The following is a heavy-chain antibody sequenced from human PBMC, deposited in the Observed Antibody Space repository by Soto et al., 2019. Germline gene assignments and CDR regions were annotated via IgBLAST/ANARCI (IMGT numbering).Heavy chain of an antibody. CDR1: GFTVSSNY. D-gene: IGHD2-15*01. CDR2: IYSGGST. V-gene: IGHV3-66*01. Sequence: GGSLRLSCAASGFTVSSNYMSWVRQAPGKGLEWVSVIYSGGSTYYADSVKGRFTISRDNSKNTLYLQMNSLRAEDTAVYYCARFGYCSGGSCYMDAFDIWGQGTMVTVSS. J-gene: IGHJ3*02. CDR3: ARFGYCSGGSCYMDAFDI.